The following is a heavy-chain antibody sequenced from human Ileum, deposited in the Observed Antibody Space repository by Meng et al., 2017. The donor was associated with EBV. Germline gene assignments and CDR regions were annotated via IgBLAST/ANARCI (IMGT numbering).Heavy chain of an antibody. V-gene: IGHV4-4*02. J-gene: IGHJ4*02. D-gene: IGHD3-22*01. CDR3: ARESYSDSSGYYSLDY. Sequence: HVRLQEAGPGLVKPSGPLSLTCDVSGGSISSSNWWSWVRQAPGKGLEWIGEIHHTESTNYNPSLKSRVTISVDKSKNQFSLKLSSVTAADTAVYYCARESYSDSSGYYSLDYWGQGSLVTVSS. CDR1: GGSISSSNW. CDR2: IHHTEST.